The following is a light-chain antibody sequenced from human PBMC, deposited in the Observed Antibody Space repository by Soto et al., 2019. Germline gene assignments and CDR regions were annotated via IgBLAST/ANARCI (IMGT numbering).Light chain of an antibody. J-gene: IGKJ1*01. CDR1: QGISNY. V-gene: IGKV1-27*01. CDR2: TAS. Sequence: DIQMTQSPSTLSASVVDRVTITCRASQGISNYLAWYQQRPGKVPKLLIYTASTLQSGVPSRFSGSGSGAEFTLTISSLQPEDVATYYCQKYNSAPWTFGQGTKVDIK. CDR3: QKYNSAPWT.